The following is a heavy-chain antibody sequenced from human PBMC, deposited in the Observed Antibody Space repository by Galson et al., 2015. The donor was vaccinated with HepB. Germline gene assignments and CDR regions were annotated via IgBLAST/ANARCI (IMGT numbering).Heavy chain of an antibody. CDR3: ARGVPTRGEEFDY. J-gene: IGHJ4*02. D-gene: IGHD1-1*01. CDR1: GDSVSSNSAA. CDR2: TYYRSKWYN. Sequence: CAISGDSVSSNSAAWNWIRQSPSRGLEWLGRTYYRSKWYNDYAISVKSRITINPDTSKNQFSLQLNSVSPEDTAVYYCARGVPTRGEEFDYWGQGTLVTVSS. V-gene: IGHV6-1*01.